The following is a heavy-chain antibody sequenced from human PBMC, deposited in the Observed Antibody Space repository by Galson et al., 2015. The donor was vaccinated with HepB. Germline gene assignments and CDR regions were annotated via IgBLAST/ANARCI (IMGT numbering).Heavy chain of an antibody. J-gene: IGHJ4*02. Sequence: SLRLSCAASGFTFSSYAMHWVRQAPGKGLEWVAVISYDGSNKYYADSVKGRFTISRDNSKNTLYLQMNSLRAEDTAVYYCAREVVRDTAMVTPDYWGQGTLVTVSS. V-gene: IGHV3-30*04. CDR3: AREVVRDTAMVTPDY. D-gene: IGHD5-18*01. CDR1: GFTFSSYA. CDR2: ISYDGSNK.